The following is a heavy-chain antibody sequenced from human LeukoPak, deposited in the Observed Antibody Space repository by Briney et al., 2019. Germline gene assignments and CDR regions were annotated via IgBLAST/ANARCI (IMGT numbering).Heavy chain of an antibody. D-gene: IGHD6-19*01. Sequence: SETLSLTCTVSGGSISSSSYYWGWIRQPPGKGLEWIGSIYYSGSTYYNPPLKSRVTISVDTSKNQFSLKLSSVTAADTAVYYCARDGIAVGSDPWGQGTLVTVSS. V-gene: IGHV4-39*07. CDR3: ARDGIAVGSDP. J-gene: IGHJ5*02. CDR2: IYYSGST. CDR1: GGSISSSSYY.